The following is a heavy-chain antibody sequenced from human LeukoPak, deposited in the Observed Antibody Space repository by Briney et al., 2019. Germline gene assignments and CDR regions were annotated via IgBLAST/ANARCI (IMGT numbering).Heavy chain of an antibody. CDR3: AREGAAAKYYYYYYYMDV. Sequence: GGSLRLSCAASGFTFDDYGMSWVRQAPGKGLEWVSGINWNGGSTGYADSVKGRFTISRDNAKNSLYLQMNSLRAEDTALYYCAREGAAAKYYYYYYYMDVWGKGTTVTVSS. J-gene: IGHJ6*03. V-gene: IGHV3-20*04. CDR2: INWNGGST. CDR1: GFTFDDYG. D-gene: IGHD6-13*01.